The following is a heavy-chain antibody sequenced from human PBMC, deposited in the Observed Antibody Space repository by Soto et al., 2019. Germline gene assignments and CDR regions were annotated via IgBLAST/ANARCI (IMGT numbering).Heavy chain of an antibody. CDR1: GFSLSASGAR. Sequence: CGRTLANPTRTLRLTCAFSGFSLSASGARVGWMRKPPGKALEWLAHIYWNDDKRYSPSLRSRLTISKDTSKNQVVLTFTNMDPADTGTYYCVHRLDVPGLAFDPWGQGTMVTVSS. V-gene: IGHV2-5*01. J-gene: IGHJ5*02. CDR2: IYWNDDK. D-gene: IGHD3-10*02. CDR3: VHRLDVPGLAFDP.